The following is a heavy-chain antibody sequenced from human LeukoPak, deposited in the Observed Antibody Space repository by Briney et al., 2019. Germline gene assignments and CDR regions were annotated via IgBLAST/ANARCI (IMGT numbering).Heavy chain of an antibody. CDR1: GVTFRNHA. D-gene: IGHD1-7*01. CDR2: IIAILDVE. Sequence: SVKVSCKASGVTFRNHAISWVRQAPGQGLEWMGRIIAILDVEDYAQKLQGRVTITADKSTSTAYMELSNLTSEDTAVYYCVIMEIRDTGFHNGMDVWGQGTTVTVS. J-gene: IGHJ6*02. V-gene: IGHV1-69*04. CDR3: VIMEIRDTGFHNGMDV.